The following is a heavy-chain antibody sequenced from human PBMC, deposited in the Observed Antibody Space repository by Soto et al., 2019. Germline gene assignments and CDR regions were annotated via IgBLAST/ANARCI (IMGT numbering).Heavy chain of an antibody. V-gene: IGHV3-74*03. D-gene: IGHD3-3*01. J-gene: IGHJ6*02. CDR1: GFTLSSYL. CDR2: VSNDRSLT. Sequence: GGSLRLSCEASGFTLSSYLMHWVRQVPGKGLVWVSRVSNDRSLTKYADSVKGRFTISRDNAKNRLYLQMNSLRVEDTAVYYCARDGQSGFWSGYYLDGWGQGTTVTVSS. CDR3: ARDGQSGFWSGYYLDG.